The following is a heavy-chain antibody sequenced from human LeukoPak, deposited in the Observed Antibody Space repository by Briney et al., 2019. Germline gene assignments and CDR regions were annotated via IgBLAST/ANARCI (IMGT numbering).Heavy chain of an antibody. CDR1: GYTFSRYD. Sequence: ASVKVSCKASGYTFSRYDINWVRQATGQGLRGWGGLNPNSGNTGYAQKFQGRVTMTRNTSISTAYMELSGLRSEDTAVYYCASGGGSGTWGAYYYYAMDVWGQGTTVTVSS. V-gene: IGHV1-8*01. J-gene: IGHJ6*02. CDR2: LNPNSGNT. CDR3: ASGGGSGTWGAYYYYAMDV. D-gene: IGHD3-10*01.